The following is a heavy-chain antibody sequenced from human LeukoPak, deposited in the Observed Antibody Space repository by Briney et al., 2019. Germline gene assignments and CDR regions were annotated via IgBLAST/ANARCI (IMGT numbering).Heavy chain of an antibody. D-gene: IGHD5-18*01. J-gene: IGHJ4*02. CDR1: GFTFSSYA. Sequence: GGSLRLSCAASGFTFSSYAMTWVRQAPGKGLEWVSVIGTPDGSEHYADSVGGRFTISRDNSRSMLYLQMNSLRAEDTAVYYCAKYAPSDTKPTRYFDYWGPGTLVTVSS. CDR2: IGTPDGSE. CDR3: AKYAPSDTKPTRYFDY. V-gene: IGHV3-23*01.